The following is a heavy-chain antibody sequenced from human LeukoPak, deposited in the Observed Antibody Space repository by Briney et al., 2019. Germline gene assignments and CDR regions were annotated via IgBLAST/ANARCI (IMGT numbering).Heavy chain of an antibody. D-gene: IGHD1-26*01. CDR2: ISDSGST. CDR3: ARDTYIRPHHGWDDWFDP. Sequence: SETLSLTCTVSGGSISSYWWSWIRQPPGKGLEWIGHISDSGSTNYNSSLKRRRPISVDTSNNQFYLKLSSVTAADTAMYYCARDTYIRPHHGWDDWFDPWGKGTLVTVSS. V-gene: IGHV4-59*01. CDR1: GGSISSYW. J-gene: IGHJ5*02.